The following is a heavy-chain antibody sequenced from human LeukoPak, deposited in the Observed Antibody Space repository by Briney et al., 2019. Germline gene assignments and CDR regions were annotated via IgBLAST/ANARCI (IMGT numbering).Heavy chain of an antibody. CDR3: ASALNYDIFTGDHDSFDL. D-gene: IGHD3-9*01. J-gene: IGHJ3*01. V-gene: IGHV3-30*02. CDR1: GFTFSTYG. CDR2: IRYVGINK. Sequence: GGSLRLSCAASGFTFSTYGMHWVRQAPGKGLEWVSFIRYVGINKYYADSVKGRFTISRDNSKNTLYLQMNSLRADDTAVYYCASALNYDIFTGDHDSFDLWGQGTLVTVSS.